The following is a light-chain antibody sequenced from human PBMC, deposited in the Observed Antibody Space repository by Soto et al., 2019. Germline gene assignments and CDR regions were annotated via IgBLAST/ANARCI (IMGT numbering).Light chain of an antibody. V-gene: IGLV1-44*01. Sequence: QSVLTQPPSMSRTPGQRVTISCSGSSSNIGSNTVNWYQQLPGTAPKLLIYSSDQRPSGVPDRVSGSKSGTSASLAISGLQPEDEADYYCAASHDSRNGWVFGGGTKLTVL. CDR2: SSD. J-gene: IGLJ3*02. CDR1: SSNIGSNT. CDR3: AASHDSRNGWV.